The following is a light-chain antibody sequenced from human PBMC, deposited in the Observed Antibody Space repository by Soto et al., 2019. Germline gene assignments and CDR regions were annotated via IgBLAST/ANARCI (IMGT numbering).Light chain of an antibody. J-gene: IGKJ1*01. V-gene: IGKV1-6*01. CDR3: LQDYHYPLT. CDR1: QDIGRD. CDR2: AAS. Sequence: AIPMTQSPSSLSASVGDRVTITCRASQDIGRDLGWYQQKPGKAPQLLIYAASSLQSGVPSRFSGSGSGTDFTLTINSLQPEDFATYYCLQDYHYPLTFGQGTKVEIK.